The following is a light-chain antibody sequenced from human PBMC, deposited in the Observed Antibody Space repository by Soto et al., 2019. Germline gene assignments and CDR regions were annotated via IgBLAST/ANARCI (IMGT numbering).Light chain of an antibody. V-gene: IGKV1-12*01. J-gene: IGKJ4*01. CDR2: AAS. CDR1: QGISIW. CDR3: QQANSFPVT. Sequence: DIQMTQSPSSVSASVGDRVTITCRASQGISIWLAWYQHKPGKAPKLLIYAASSLKTGVPSRFSGSGSGREFTLTISSLQPEDFATYYCQQANSFPVTFGGGTKVEIK.